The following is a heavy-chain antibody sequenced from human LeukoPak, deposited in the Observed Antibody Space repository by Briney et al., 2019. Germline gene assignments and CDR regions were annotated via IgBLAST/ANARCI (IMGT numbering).Heavy chain of an antibody. CDR3: ARETYGDYVE. D-gene: IGHD4-17*01. Sequence: SETLSLTCAVSGGSISSPYWWSWVRQPPGKGLEWIGYIYYSGSTNYNPSLKSRVTISVDTSKNQFSLKLSSVTAADTAVYYCARETYGDYVEWGQGTLVTVSS. J-gene: IGHJ4*02. CDR1: GGSISSPYW. CDR2: IYYSGST. V-gene: IGHV4-59*01.